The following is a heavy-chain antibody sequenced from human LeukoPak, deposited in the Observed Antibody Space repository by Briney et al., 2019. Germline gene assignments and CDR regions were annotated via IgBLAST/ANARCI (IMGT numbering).Heavy chain of an antibody. Sequence: PGGSLRLSCAASGFTFGSYVMHWVRQAPGKGLDWVADISYDGTNKHYADSVKGRFTISRDNSKNTLYLQMNSLRAEDTGVYFCATELRIAATGFGAFDIWGQGTMVTVSS. CDR2: ISYDGTNK. CDR1: GFTFGSYV. J-gene: IGHJ3*02. V-gene: IGHV3-30*03. CDR3: ATELRIAATGFGAFDI. D-gene: IGHD6-13*01.